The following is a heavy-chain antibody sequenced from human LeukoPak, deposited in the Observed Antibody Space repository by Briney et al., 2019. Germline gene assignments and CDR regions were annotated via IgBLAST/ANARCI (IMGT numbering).Heavy chain of an antibody. V-gene: IGHV5-51*01. J-gene: IGHJ3*02. CDR1: GYSLTNYW. CDR2: IYPGDSDT. CDR3: ARHGNDYGDTNAFDI. D-gene: IGHD4-17*01. Sequence: GESLKISCKGSGYSLTNYWIGWVRQMPGKGLEWMGIIYPGDSDTRYSPSFQGQVTISADKSISTAYLQWSSLKASDTAMYYCARHGNDYGDTNAFDIWGQGTMVTVSS.